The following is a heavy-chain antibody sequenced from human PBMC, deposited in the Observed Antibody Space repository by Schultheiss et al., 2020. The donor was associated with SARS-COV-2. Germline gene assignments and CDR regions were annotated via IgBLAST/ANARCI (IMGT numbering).Heavy chain of an antibody. D-gene: IGHD6-19*01. V-gene: IGHV3-21*01. CDR3: ARDRIAVAAGVRYFDL. Sequence: GGSLRLSCAASGFTFSSYSMNWVRQAPGKGLEWVSAISGSGGSTYYADSVKGRFTISRDNAKNSLYLQMNSLRAEDTAVYYCARDRIAVAAGVRYFDLWGRGTLVTVSS. CDR1: GFTFSSYS. CDR2: ISGSGGST. J-gene: IGHJ2*01.